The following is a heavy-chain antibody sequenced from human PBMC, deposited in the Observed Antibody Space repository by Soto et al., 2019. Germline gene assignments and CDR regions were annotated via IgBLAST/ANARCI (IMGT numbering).Heavy chain of an antibody. J-gene: IGHJ3*02. CDR1: GFTFSSCG. Sequence: GGSLRLSCAASGFTFSSCGMSWVRQAPGKGLEWVSVISGSGFSTYYADSVKGRFSISSDSSKNTLFLQMNSLRADDTAVYFCATFTFGRPFDTWGQGTMVTVS. V-gene: IGHV3-23*01. CDR2: ISGSGFST. D-gene: IGHD3-16*01. CDR3: ATFTFGRPFDT.